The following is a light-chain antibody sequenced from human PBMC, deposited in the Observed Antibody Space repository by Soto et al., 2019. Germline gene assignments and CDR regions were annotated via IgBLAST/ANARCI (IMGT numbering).Light chain of an antibody. V-gene: IGKV1-5*01. J-gene: IGKJ1*01. CDR2: DAS. CDR3: QQYNSYSRK. CDR1: QSISSW. Sequence: DIQMTQSPATLSASVGDRVTITCRASQSISSWLAWYQQKPGKAPKLLIYDASSLESGVPSRFSGSGSGTEVTLTISSRQPDDFATYYCQQYNSYSRKCGQGTKVEI.